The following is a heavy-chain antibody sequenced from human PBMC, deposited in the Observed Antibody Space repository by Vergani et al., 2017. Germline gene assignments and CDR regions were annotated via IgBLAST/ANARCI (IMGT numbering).Heavy chain of an antibody. CDR2: INTNTGNP. CDR1: GYTFTSYA. V-gene: IGHV7-4-1*02. J-gene: IGHJ4*02. Sequence: QVQLVQSGSELKKPGASVKASCKASGYTFTSYAINWVRQAPGQGLQWMGCINTNTGNPTYAQGFTGRFVFSLDTSVSTAYLQISSLKAEDTAVYYCAGDHYYGSKRPGDYWGQGTLVTVSS. D-gene: IGHD3-10*01. CDR3: AGDHYYGSKRPGDY.